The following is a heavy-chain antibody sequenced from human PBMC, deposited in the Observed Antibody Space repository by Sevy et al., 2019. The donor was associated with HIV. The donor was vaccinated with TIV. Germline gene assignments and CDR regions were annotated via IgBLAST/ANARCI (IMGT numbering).Heavy chain of an antibody. CDR2: INHSGST. CDR1: GGSFSGYY. Sequence: SETLSLTCAVYGGSFSGYYWSWIRQPPGKGLEWIGEINHSGSTNYNPSLKSRVTISVDTSKNQFSLKLSSVTAADTAVSYCARVEYSYGPYYFDYWGQGTLVTVSS. V-gene: IGHV4-34*01. CDR3: ARVEYSYGPYYFDY. J-gene: IGHJ4*02. D-gene: IGHD5-18*01.